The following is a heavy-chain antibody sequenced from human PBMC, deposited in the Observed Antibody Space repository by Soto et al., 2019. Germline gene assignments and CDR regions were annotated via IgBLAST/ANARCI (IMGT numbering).Heavy chain of an antibody. Sequence: SVKVSCKASGGTFSSYAISWVRQAPGQGLEWMGGIIPIFGTANYAQKFQGRVTITADESTSTAYMELSSLRSEDTAVYYCARGGTTYYDFWSGYQKPEYYYCYGIDVWGQGTTVPVSS. D-gene: IGHD3-3*01. J-gene: IGHJ6*02. CDR3: ARGGTTYYDFWSGYQKPEYYYCYGIDV. V-gene: IGHV1-69*13. CDR1: GGTFSSYA. CDR2: IIPIFGTA.